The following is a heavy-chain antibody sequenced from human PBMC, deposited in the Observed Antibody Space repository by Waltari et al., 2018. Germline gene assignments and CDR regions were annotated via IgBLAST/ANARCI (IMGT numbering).Heavy chain of an antibody. V-gene: IGHV4-34*01. D-gene: IGHD3-3*01. CDR1: GGSFSGYY. Sequence: QVQLQQWGAGLFKPSETLSLTCAVYGGSFSGYYLSWIRQPPGQGLEWIGEINHRRSTTHNRAIKMRGTLSVDASKNKFSLKLSSVTAAETAVYYCARGRIHYDFWSGYYIYFDYWGQGTLVTVSS. CDR2: INHRRST. CDR3: ARGRIHYDFWSGYYIYFDY. J-gene: IGHJ4*02.